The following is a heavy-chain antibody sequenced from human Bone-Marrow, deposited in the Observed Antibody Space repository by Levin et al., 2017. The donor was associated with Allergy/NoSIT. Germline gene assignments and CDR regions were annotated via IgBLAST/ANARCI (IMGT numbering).Heavy chain of an antibody. J-gene: IGHJ5*02. CDR1: GYTFTKYG. D-gene: IGHD2-2*01. CDR2: INTNTGNP. Sequence: ASVKVSCKASGYTFTKYGMNWVRQAPGQGLEWMGWINTNTGNPTYAQGFTGRFVFSLDTSVSTAYLHISSLKAEDTAVYYCARDLPAASATSGWFDPWGQGTLVTVSS. CDR3: ARDLPAASATSGWFDP. V-gene: IGHV7-4-1*02.